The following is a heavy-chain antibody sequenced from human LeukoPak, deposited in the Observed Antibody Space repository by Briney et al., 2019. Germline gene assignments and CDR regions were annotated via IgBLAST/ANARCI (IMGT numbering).Heavy chain of an antibody. CDR2: ISYDGSNK. J-gene: IGHJ4*03. V-gene: IGHV3-30*18. CDR3: AKDSNWNDRYFVY. Sequence: GRSLRLSCAASGFTFSSYGMHWVRQAPGKGLEWVAVISYDGSNKYYADSVKGRFTISRDNSKNTLYLQMNSLRAEDTAVYYCAKDSNWNDRYFVYWGQGTLVTVSS. CDR1: GFTFSSYG. D-gene: IGHD1-1*01.